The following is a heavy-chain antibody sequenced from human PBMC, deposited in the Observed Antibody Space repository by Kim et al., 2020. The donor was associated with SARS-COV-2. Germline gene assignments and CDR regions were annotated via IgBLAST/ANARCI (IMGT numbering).Heavy chain of an antibody. D-gene: IGHD6-19*01. J-gene: IGHJ4*02. Sequence: ADSGKGRFTISRDNAKNALYLQMNSLRAEDTALYYCAKDLMPGIAVAGDYWGQGTLVTVSS. V-gene: IGHV3-9*01. CDR3: AKDLMPGIAVAGDY.